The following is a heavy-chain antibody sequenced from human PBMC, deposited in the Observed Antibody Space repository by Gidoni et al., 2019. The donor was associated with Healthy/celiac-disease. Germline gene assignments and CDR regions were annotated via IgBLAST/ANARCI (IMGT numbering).Heavy chain of an antibody. V-gene: IGHV3-9*01. Sequence: EVQLVESGGGLVQPGRSLRLSCAASGFTFDDYAMHWVRQAPGKGLEWVSGISWNSGSIGYADSVKGRFTISRDNAKNSLYLQMNSLRAEDTALYYCAKAGEGYYDSSGYPNWFDPWGQGTLVTVSS. CDR1: GFTFDDYA. J-gene: IGHJ5*02. CDR3: AKAGEGYYDSSGYPNWFDP. CDR2: ISWNSGSI. D-gene: IGHD3-22*01.